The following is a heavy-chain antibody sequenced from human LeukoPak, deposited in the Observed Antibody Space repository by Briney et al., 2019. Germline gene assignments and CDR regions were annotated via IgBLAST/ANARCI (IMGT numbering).Heavy chain of an antibody. V-gene: IGHV1-2*02. Sequence: GASVKVSCKASGYTFTGYYTHWVRQAPGQGLEWMGWINPNSGGTNYAQKFQGRVTMTRDTSISTAYMELSRLRSDDTAVYYCASLGGRPGYSSSWYLFDYWGQGTLVTVSS. CDR2: INPNSGGT. CDR3: ASLGGRPGYSSSWYLFDY. D-gene: IGHD6-13*01. CDR1: GYTFTGYY. J-gene: IGHJ4*02.